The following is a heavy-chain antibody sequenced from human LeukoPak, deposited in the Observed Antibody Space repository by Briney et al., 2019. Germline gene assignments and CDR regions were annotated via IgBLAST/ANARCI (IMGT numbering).Heavy chain of an antibody. CDR3: ARGPMRGWFDP. CDR2: INHSGSS. V-gene: IGHV4-34*01. Sequence: PSETLPLTCAVYGGSFSGYSWNWIRQPPGKGLEWIGEINHSGSSNYNPSLKSRVTISLDTSKSQFSLKLSSVTAGDTAVYYCARGPMRGWFDPWGQGTLVTVSS. J-gene: IGHJ5*02. D-gene: IGHD3-22*01. CDR1: GGSFSGYS.